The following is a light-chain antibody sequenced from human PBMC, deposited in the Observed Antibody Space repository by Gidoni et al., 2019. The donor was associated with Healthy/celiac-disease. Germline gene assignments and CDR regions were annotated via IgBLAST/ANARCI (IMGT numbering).Light chain of an antibody. V-gene: IGKV3-11*01. CDR2: DAS. CDR3: QQRSNWRIT. J-gene: IGKJ5*01. Sequence: EIVLTQSPATLSLSPGERATLSCRASQSVSSYLAWYQQKPGQAPRLLIYDASNRATGIPARFSGSGSGTDFTLPISSLEPEDFAVYYCQQRSNWRITFGQXTRLEIK. CDR1: QSVSSY.